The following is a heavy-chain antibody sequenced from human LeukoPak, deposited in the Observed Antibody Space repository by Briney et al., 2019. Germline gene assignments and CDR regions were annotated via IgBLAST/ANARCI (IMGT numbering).Heavy chain of an antibody. CDR1: GFTFSSYS. CDR3: AGDPDYGGYSRFDY. V-gene: IGHV3-13*01. D-gene: IGHD4-17*01. Sequence: GGSLRLSCAASGFTFSSYSMTWVRQATGKGLEWVSAIGTAGDTYYPGSVKGRFTISRENAKNSLYLQMNSLRAGDTAVYYCAGDPDYGGYSRFDYWGQGALVTVSS. CDR2: IGTAGDT. J-gene: IGHJ4*02.